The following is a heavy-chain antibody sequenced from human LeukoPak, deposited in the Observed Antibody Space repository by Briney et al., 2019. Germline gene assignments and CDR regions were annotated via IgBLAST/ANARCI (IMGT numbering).Heavy chain of an antibody. CDR1: GYTFTSYD. Sequence: ASVKVSCKASGYTFTSYDINWVRQAPGQGLEWMGWLNPNSGDTGYAQRFQGKLTMTRNTSISTAYMELSSLRSEDTAVYYCARGLDSWGQGTLVTVSS. J-gene: IGHJ4*02. D-gene: IGHD2-2*03. CDR3: ARGLDS. CDR2: LNPNSGDT. V-gene: IGHV1-8*01.